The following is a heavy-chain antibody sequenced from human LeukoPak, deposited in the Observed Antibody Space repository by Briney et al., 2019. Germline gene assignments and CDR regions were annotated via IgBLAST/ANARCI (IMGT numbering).Heavy chain of an antibody. CDR3: ARRNYFDSSGYVTGFDP. V-gene: IGHV4-31*03. Sequence: PSETLSLTCTVSGGSLSSGGYYWTWLRQHPGKGLEWVGYTYYTGNTYYNTSLKSRVTISVDTSKNQFSLKLSSVTAADTAVYYCARRNYFDSSGYVTGFDPWGQGTLVTVSS. D-gene: IGHD3-22*01. CDR1: GGSLSSGGYY. CDR2: TYYTGNT. J-gene: IGHJ5*02.